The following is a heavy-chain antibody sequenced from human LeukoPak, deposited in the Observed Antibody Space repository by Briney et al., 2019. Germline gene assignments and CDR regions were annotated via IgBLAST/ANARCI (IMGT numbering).Heavy chain of an antibody. CDR1: GFTFSSYS. Sequence: GGSLRLSCAASGFTFSSYSMSWVRQAPGKGLEWVSYISSDSSTIKYADSVKGRFTISRDNSKNTMYLQMNNLRAEDTAVYYCARRGTPNAFDLWGQGTMVTVSS. V-gene: IGHV3-48*01. CDR2: ISSDSSTI. J-gene: IGHJ3*01. D-gene: IGHD3-16*01. CDR3: ARRGTPNAFDL.